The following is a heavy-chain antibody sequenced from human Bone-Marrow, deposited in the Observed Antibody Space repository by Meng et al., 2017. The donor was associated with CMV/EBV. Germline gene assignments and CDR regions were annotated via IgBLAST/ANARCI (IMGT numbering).Heavy chain of an antibody. Sequence: GGSLRLSCAASGFTFSSYGMNWVRKAPGKGLEWVPFLRYDGSNKYYADSVEGRFTISRDNSKNTLYLQMNSLRAEDKAVYNCEKDEWEWEPLKGPPFDYWGQGTLVTVSS. V-gene: IGHV3-30*02. CDR2: LRYDGSNK. CDR1: GFTFSSYG. CDR3: EKDEWEWEPLKGPPFDY. D-gene: IGHD1-26*01. J-gene: IGHJ4*02.